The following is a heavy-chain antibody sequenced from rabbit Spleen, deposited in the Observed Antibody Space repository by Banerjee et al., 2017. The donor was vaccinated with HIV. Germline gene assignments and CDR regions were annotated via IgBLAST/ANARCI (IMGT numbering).Heavy chain of an antibody. J-gene: IGHJ6*01. V-gene: IGHV1S40*01. Sequence: QSLEESGGGLVTPGGTLTLTCTTSGFSFSSSYYICWVRQAPGKGLEWIACIYGGDGISTAYASWAKGRFTVSKTSSTTVTLQMTSLTDADTATYFCARDLDGVIGWNFGWWGPGTLVTVS. D-gene: IGHD4-1*01. CDR3: ARDLDGVIGWNFGW. CDR2: IYGGDGIST. CDR1: GFSFSSSYY.